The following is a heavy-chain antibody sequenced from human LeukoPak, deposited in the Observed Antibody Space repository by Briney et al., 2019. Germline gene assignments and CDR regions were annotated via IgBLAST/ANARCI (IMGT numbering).Heavy chain of an antibody. CDR1: GYAFSGDW. Sequence: GGSLRLSCKGSGYAFSGDWMHWVRQAPGKGLVWVSRINNDGSSTGYADSVTGRFTISRDNAKNSLYLQMNSLRAEDTAVYYCAREDRWELLAGFDYWGQGTLVTVSS. J-gene: IGHJ4*02. D-gene: IGHD1-26*01. V-gene: IGHV3-74*01. CDR2: INNDGSST. CDR3: AREDRWELLAGFDY.